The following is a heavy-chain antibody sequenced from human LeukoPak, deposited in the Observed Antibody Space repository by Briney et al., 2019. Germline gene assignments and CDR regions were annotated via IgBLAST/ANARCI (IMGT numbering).Heavy chain of an antibody. CDR2: INTNNGNP. Sequence: ASVKVSCKASGYTFTSYAMNWVRQAPGQGLELMGWINTNNGNPTYDQGFTGRFVFSLYTAVSTSYLQISSLKAEDTAVYYCARVILNRCSYWFDHWGQGTLVTVSS. CDR1: GYTFTSYA. J-gene: IGHJ5*02. V-gene: IGHV7-4-1*02. D-gene: IGHD2/OR15-2a*01. CDR3: ARVILNRCSYWFDH.